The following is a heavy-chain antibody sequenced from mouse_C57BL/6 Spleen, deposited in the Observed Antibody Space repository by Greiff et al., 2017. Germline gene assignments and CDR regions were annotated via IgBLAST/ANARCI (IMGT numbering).Heavy chain of an antibody. CDR1: GYTFTSYG. CDR3: ARSNGNYELVAY. D-gene: IGHD2-1*01. Sequence: QVQLKESGAELARPGASVKLSCKASGYTFTSYGISWVKQRTGQGLEWIGEIYPRSGNTYYNEKFKGKATLTADKSSSTAYMELRSLTSEDSAVYFCARSNGNYELVAYWGQGTLVTVSA. V-gene: IGHV1-81*01. CDR2: IYPRSGNT. J-gene: IGHJ3*01.